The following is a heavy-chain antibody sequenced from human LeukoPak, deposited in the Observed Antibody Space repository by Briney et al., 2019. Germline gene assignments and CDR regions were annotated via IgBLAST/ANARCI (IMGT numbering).Heavy chain of an antibody. D-gene: IGHD3-22*01. Sequence: VKVSCKASGYTFTGYYIHRVRQAPGQGLEWMGWINPNSGGTNYAQKFLGRVTMTRDTSISTACMELSRLSSDDTAVYYCARDRDFYGSSGDIDYWGQGTLVTVSS. CDR1: GYTFTGYY. J-gene: IGHJ4*02. CDR3: ARDRDFYGSSGDIDY. CDR2: INPNSGGT. V-gene: IGHV1-2*02.